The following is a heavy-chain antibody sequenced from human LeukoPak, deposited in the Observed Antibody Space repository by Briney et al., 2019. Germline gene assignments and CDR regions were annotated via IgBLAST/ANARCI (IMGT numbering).Heavy chain of an antibody. D-gene: IGHD3-10*01. J-gene: IGHJ6*02. V-gene: IGHV1-8*01. CDR2: MNPNSGNT. CDR3: ARWGIYGSGTYYYYGMDV. Sequence: ASVKVSCKASGYTFTSYDINWVRQATGQGLEWMGWMNPNSGNTGYAQKFQGRVTMTRNTSISTAYMELSSLRSEDTAVYYCARWGIYGSGTYYYYGMDVWGQGTTLTVSS. CDR1: GYTFTSYD.